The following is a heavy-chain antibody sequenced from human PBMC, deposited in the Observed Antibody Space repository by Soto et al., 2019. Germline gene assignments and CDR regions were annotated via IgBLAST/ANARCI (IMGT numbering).Heavy chain of an antibody. D-gene: IGHD6-19*01. CDR2: ISGSGGST. J-gene: IGHJ4*02. Sequence: SGGSLRLSCAASGFTVSSNYMSWVRQAPGKGLEWVSAISGSGGSTYYADSVKGRFTISRDNSKNTLYLQMNSLRAEDTAVYYCAKVSSGWYDYFDYWGQGTLVTVSS. V-gene: IGHV3-23*01. CDR1: GFTVSSNY. CDR3: AKVSSGWYDYFDY.